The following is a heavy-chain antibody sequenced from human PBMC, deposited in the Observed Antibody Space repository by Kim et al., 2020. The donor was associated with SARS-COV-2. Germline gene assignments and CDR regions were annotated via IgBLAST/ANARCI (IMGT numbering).Heavy chain of an antibody. D-gene: IGHD6-19*01. CDR1: GGTFSSYA. CDR3: ARETAVAVPFDY. V-gene: IGHV1-69*13. CDR2: IIPIFGTA. J-gene: IGHJ4*02. Sequence: SVKVSCKASGGTFSSYAISWVRQAPGQGLEWMGGIIPIFGTANYAQKFQGRVTITADESTSTAYMELSSLRSEDTAVYYCARETAVAVPFDYWGQGTLVTVSS.